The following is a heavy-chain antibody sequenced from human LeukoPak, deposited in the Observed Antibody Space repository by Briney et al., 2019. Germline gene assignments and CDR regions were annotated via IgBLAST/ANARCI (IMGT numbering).Heavy chain of an antibody. CDR1: RFSFISYA. CDR3: VKAGGTFGYYYDSSGSFDL. J-gene: IGHJ4*02. Sequence: GGSLRLSCKASRFSFISYAMSWVRQAPGRGSEWVSQINGSGSNTYYADSVKGRFTISRDNAKSTLFLQMNSLRDEDTAVYYCVKAGGTFGYYYDSSGSFDLWGQGTLVTVSS. V-gene: IGHV3-23*01. D-gene: IGHD3-22*01. CDR2: INGSGSNT.